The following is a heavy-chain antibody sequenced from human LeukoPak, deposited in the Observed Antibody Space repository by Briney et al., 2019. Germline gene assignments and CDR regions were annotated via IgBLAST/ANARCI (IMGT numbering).Heavy chain of an antibody. CDR3: AKRYTSGWYQYYFDC. CDR1: GFTFSSYV. Sequence: GGSLRLSCSASGFTFSSYVLSWVRQAPGKGLEWVSAISGTGDSIYYADSVKGRFTISRDNSKGTLYLQMNSLRAEDTAVYYCAKRYTSGWYQYYFDCWGQGTLVTVSS. V-gene: IGHV3-23*01. CDR2: ISGTGDSI. J-gene: IGHJ4*02. D-gene: IGHD6-13*01.